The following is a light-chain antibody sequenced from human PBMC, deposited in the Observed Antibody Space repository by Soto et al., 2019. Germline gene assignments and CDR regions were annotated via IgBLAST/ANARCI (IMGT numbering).Light chain of an antibody. Sequence: DIVLTQSPGTLSLSPGERATLSCRASQSVSSDYLAWYQQKPGQAPRLLIHGASNRATGIPDRFSGRGSGTDFTLTISRLEPEDFAVYYCQQYESFPLTFGGGTKVDIK. CDR2: GAS. J-gene: IGKJ4*02. CDR3: QQYESFPLT. V-gene: IGKV3-20*01. CDR1: QSVSSDY.